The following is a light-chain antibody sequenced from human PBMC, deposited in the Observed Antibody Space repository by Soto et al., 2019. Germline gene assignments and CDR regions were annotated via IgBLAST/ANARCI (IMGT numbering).Light chain of an antibody. Sequence: QSALTQPRSVSGSPGHSVTISCTGTSSDVGGYSYVSWYQQHPGKAPKLMISDVTKRPSGVPDRFFGSKSGNTASLTISGLQAEDEADYYCCSYAGSYSYVFGTGTKVTVL. CDR1: SSDVGGYSY. CDR2: DVT. J-gene: IGLJ1*01. CDR3: CSYAGSYSYV. V-gene: IGLV2-11*01.